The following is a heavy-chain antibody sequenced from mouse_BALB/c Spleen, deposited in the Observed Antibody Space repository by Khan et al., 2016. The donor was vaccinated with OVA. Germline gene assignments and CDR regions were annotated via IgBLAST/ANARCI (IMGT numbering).Heavy chain of an antibody. CDR1: GYSITTDYA. V-gene: IGHV3-2*02. J-gene: IGHJ2*01. D-gene: IGHD1-1*01. Sequence: EVELVESGPGLVKPSQSLSLTCTVTGYSITTDYAWNLIRQFPGNKLEWMGFISYSGNTKYNPSLKSRISITRDTSKNQFFLQLKSVTTEDTARYYCARVYGGDFDYWGQGTTLTVSS. CDR3: ARVYGGDFDY. CDR2: ISYSGNT.